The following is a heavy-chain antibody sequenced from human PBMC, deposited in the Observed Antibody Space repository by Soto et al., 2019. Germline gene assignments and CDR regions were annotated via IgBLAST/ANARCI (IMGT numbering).Heavy chain of an antibody. D-gene: IGHD6-6*01. V-gene: IGHV3-21*01. CDR1: GFTFRSYS. J-gene: IGHJ6*02. CDR2: ISGTSNDI. Sequence: GGSLRLSCAASGFTFRSYSLNWVRQAPGKGLEWVSSISGTSNDIYYADSVKGRFIISRDNARDSLYLQMYSLSAEDTAIYFCATSIAAHLGYYGMDVWGQGTTVTSP. CDR3: ATSIAAHLGYYGMDV.